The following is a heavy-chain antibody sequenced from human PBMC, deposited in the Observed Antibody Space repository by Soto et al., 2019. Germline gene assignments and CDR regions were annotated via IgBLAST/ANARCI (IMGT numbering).Heavy chain of an antibody. CDR2: IYYSGST. CDR3: ARDRLAAAGKAAGMDV. V-gene: IGHV4-31*03. CDR1: GGSISSGGYY. Sequence: SETLSLTCTVSGGSISSGGYYWSWIRQHPGKGLEWIGYIYYSGSTYYNPSLKSRVTISVDTSKNPFSLKLSSVTAADTAVYYCARDRLAAAGKAAGMDVWGQGTTVTVSS. J-gene: IGHJ6*02. D-gene: IGHD6-13*01.